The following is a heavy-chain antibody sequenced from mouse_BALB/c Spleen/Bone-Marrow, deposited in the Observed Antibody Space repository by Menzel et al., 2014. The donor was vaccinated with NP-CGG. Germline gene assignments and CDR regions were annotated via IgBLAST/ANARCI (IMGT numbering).Heavy chain of an antibody. Sequence: VKLVGSGPSLVKPSPTLSLPCSVPGDSITSGYWNWIRNFPGNKLEYMGYISYSGSTYSNPSLKRRLSITRDTSKNQYYLQLNSVTTEDTATYYCARILLRSYAKDYWGQRTSVTVSP. CDR1: GDSITSGY. D-gene: IGHD1-1*01. CDR2: ISYSGST. J-gene: IGHJ4*01. CDR3: ARILLRSYAKDY. V-gene: IGHV3-8*02.